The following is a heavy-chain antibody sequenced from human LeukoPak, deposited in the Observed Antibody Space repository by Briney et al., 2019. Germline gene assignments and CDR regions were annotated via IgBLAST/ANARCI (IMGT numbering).Heavy chain of an antibody. Sequence: SETLSLTCTVSGGSISSSSYYWGWIRQPPGKGLEWSGYIYYSGSTYYNPSLKSRVTISVDTSKNQFSLKLSSVTAADTAVYYCARVGKYYHSGTGLFDYWGQGTLVTVSS. D-gene: IGHD3-10*01. CDR2: IYYSGST. CDR3: ARVGKYYHSGTGLFDY. V-gene: IGHV4-39*07. CDR1: GGSISSSSYY. J-gene: IGHJ4*02.